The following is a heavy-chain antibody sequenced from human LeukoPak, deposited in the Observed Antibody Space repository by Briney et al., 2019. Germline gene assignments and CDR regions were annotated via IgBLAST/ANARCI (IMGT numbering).Heavy chain of an antibody. CDR3: ARDGWCSSTSCLYYYYGMDV. Sequence: NTSETLSLTCAVSGVSISSSNWWSWVRQPPGKGLEWIGEIYHSGSTNYNPSLKSRVTISVDKSKNQFSLKLSSVTAADTAVYYCARDGWCSSTSCLYYYYGMDVWGQGTTVTVSS. D-gene: IGHD2-2*01. CDR2: IYHSGST. J-gene: IGHJ6*02. CDR1: GVSISSSNW. V-gene: IGHV4-4*02.